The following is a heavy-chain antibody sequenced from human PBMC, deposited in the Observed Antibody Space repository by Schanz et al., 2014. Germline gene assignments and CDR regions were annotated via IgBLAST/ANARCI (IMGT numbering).Heavy chain of an antibody. CDR3: VRAPHYGSGRHLDY. Sequence: QVQLVQSGAEVKKPGASVKVYCKASGYTFTTYYLNWVRQAPGQGLEWMGIINPTGGSTTYAEKFLGRVPMTSDTSTSTVYMELSRLRSEDMAVYYCVRAPHYGSGRHLDYWGQGTLVTVSS. CDR2: INPTGGST. J-gene: IGHJ4*02. V-gene: IGHV1-46*03. D-gene: IGHD3-10*01. CDR1: GYTFTTYY.